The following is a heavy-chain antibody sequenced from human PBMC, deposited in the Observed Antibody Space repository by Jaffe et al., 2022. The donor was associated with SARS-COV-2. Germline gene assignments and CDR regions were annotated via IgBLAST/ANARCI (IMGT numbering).Heavy chain of an antibody. D-gene: IGHD5-18*01. CDR3: ARASYVDTAMVTVFDY. J-gene: IGHJ4*02. CDR1: GGSISSGSYY. CDR2: IYTSGST. V-gene: IGHV4-61*02. Sequence: QVQLQESGPGLVKPSQTLSLTCTVSGGSISSGSYYWSWIRQPAGKGLEWIGRIYTSGSTNYNPSLKSRVTISVDTSKNQFSLKLSSVTAADTAVYYCARASYVDTAMVTVFDYWGQGTLVTVSS.